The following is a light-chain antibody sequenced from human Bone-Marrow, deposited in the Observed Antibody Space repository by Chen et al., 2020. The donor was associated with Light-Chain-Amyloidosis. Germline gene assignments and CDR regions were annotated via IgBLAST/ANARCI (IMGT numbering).Light chain of an antibody. CDR3: CSYAGLYPLV. CDR1: SSDVGNYNL. J-gene: IGLJ2*01. CDR2: EVT. V-gene: IGLV2-23*02. Sequence: QSALTQPASVSGSPGQSITISCTGTSSDVGNYNLVSWYQQHPGKAPKLSVYEVTKRHSGVSTRFAGSKSGNTASLTISGLQAEAEAHYYCCSYAGLYPLVFGGGTKLSVV.